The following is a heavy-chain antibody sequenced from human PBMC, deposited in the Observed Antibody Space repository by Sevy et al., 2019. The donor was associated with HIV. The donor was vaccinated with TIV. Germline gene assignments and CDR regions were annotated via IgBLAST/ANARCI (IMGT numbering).Heavy chain of an antibody. V-gene: IGHV1-18*01. CDR3: VRDLIVSSSRWYADY. CDR2: ISGHSGNT. D-gene: IGHD6-13*01. CDR1: GYIFTNYG. J-gene: IGHJ4*02. Sequence: ASVKVSCKASGYIFTNYGISWVRQAPGQGLEWMGWISGHSGNTNFAQKFLARVTLTTETSTSTAYMELRSLTSDDTSVYFCVRDLIVSSSRWYADYWGQGTLVTVSS.